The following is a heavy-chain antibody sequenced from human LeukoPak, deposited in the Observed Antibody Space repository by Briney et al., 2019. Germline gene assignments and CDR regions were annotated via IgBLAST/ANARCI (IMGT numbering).Heavy chain of an antibody. Sequence: TGGSLRLSCAASGFTFSSYAMHWVRQAPGKGLECVAVIWYDGSNKYYADSVKGRSTISRDNSKNTLYLQMNSLRADDTAVYYCAKVTDSSGYFPSDYWGQGTLVTVSS. CDR2: IWYDGSNK. J-gene: IGHJ4*02. D-gene: IGHD3-22*01. V-gene: IGHV3-33*06. CDR1: GFTFSSYA. CDR3: AKVTDSSGYFPSDY.